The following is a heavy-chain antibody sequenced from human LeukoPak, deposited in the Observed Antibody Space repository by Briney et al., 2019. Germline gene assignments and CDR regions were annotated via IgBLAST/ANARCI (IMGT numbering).Heavy chain of an antibody. Sequence: GGSLRLSCAASGFTFSSYTMSWVRQAPGKGLEWVSAISGSGGSTYYADSVKGRFTISRDNSKNTLYLQMNSLRAEDTAVYYCALRPPYYCSSTSCYGGGYYYYYYGMDVWGQGTTVTVSS. CDR3: ALRPPYYCSSTSCYGGGYYYYYYGMDV. J-gene: IGHJ6*02. D-gene: IGHD2-2*01. V-gene: IGHV3-23*01. CDR2: ISGSGGST. CDR1: GFTFSSYT.